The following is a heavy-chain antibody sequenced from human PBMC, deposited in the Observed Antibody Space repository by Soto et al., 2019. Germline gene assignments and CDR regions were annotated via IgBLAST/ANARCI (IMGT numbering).Heavy chain of an antibody. CDR1: GFTFSSYA. Sequence: GGSLRLSCAASGFTFSSYAMSWVRQAPGKGLEWVSAISGSGGSTYYADSVKGRFTISRDNSKNTLYLQMNSLRAEDTAVYYCRYDSSGYYAHHDAFDIWGQGTMVTVSS. CDR3: RYDSSGYYAHHDAFDI. J-gene: IGHJ3*02. V-gene: IGHV3-23*01. CDR2: ISGSGGST. D-gene: IGHD3-22*01.